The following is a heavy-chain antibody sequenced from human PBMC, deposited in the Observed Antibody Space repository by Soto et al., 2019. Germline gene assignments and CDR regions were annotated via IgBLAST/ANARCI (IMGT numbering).Heavy chain of an antibody. CDR3: ARSSGTSYIWFDP. CDR2: ISAYNGNT. CDR1: GYTFTSYG. D-gene: IGHD1-26*01. Sequence: QVQLVQSGAEVKKPGASGKVSCKASGYTFTSYGISWVRQAPGQGLEWMGWISAYNGNTNYAQKLQGRVTMTTDTSTRTAYMGVRSLRSDDTAVYYGARSSGTSYIWFDPWGQGALVTVSS. V-gene: IGHV1-18*01. J-gene: IGHJ5*02.